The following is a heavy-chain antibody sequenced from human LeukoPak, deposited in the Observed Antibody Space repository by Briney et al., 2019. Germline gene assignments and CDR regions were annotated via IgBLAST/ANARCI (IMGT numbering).Heavy chain of an antibody. J-gene: IGHJ4*02. CDR2: ISDHGKSR. CDR3: ARARIAAPLLDY. CDR1: GFTFSSYW. Sequence: PGGSLRLSCAVSGFTFSSYWMNWVRQTPGKGLEWVSYISDHGKSRNYVDSVKGRFAISRDNAKNSLYLQMNSLRVEDTAVYFCARARIAAPLLDYWGQGSLVTVSS. V-gene: IGHV3-48*04. D-gene: IGHD6-13*01.